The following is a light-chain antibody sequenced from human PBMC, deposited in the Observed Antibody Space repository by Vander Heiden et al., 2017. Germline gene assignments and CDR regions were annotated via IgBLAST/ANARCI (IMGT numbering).Light chain of an antibody. CDR3: LQYNNYPLT. CDR2: VAS. Sequence: DIQMPQSPSSLSASVGDRVTVTCRASQDITTDLHWYQQKPGKAPKRLIYVASRLQTGIPSRFSGSGSGTEFTLTISNLQPEDFATYYCLQYNNYPLTFGRGTKVEIK. J-gene: IGKJ4*02. V-gene: IGKV1-17*02. CDR1: QDITTD.